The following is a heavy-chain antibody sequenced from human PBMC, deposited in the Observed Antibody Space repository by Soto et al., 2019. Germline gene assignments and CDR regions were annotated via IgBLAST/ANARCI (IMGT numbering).Heavy chain of an antibody. CDR3: AKGVPSPTQHAFDI. Sequence: QVHLVESGGGVVQPGRSLRLCCAASGFSFSSYDMHWVRQAPGKGLEWVAMISYDGSDKYFSDSVKGRLTISRDNSKNTVSLEMNSLRTKDTAAYYCAKGVPSPTQHAFDIWGQGTMVTVSS. V-gene: IGHV3-30*18. CDR2: ISYDGSDK. CDR1: GFSFSSYD. J-gene: IGHJ3*02.